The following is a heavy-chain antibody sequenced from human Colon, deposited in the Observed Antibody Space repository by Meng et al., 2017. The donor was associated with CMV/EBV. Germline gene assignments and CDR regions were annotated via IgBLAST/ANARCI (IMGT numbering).Heavy chain of an antibody. J-gene: IGHJ6*02. Sequence: LSLTCAASGFTFSDHYMDWVRQAPGKGLEWVGRTRNKANSYTTEYAASVKGRFTISRDDSKNSLYLQMNSLKTEDTAVYYCARVPYHYDTENYYHYGLDVWGQGTTVTVSS. CDR1: GFTFSDHY. D-gene: IGHD3-16*01. V-gene: IGHV3-72*01. CDR3: ARVPYHYDTENYYHYGLDV. CDR2: TRNKANSYTT.